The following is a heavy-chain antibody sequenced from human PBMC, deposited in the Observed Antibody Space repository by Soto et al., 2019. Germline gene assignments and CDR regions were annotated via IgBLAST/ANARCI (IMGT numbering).Heavy chain of an antibody. CDR1: GYTFTGYY. V-gene: IGHV1-2*02. J-gene: IGHJ4*02. CDR3: ARGSKRYGDYPAFDY. CDR2: INPNSGGT. Sequence: ASVKVSCKASGYTFTGYYMHWVRQAPGQGLEWMGWINPNSGGTNYAQKFQGRVTMTRDTSISTAYMELSGLRSDDTAVYYCARGSKRYGDYPAFDYWGQGTLVTVSS. D-gene: IGHD4-17*01.